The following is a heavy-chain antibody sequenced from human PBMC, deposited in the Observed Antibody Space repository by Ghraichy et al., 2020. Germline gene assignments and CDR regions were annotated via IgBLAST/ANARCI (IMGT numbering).Heavy chain of an antibody. CDR1: GGTFSSYA. CDR2: IIPILGIA. CDR3: ARSAYIPTGYYYGMDV. V-gene: IGHV1-69*04. J-gene: IGHJ6*02. Sequence: SVKISCKASGGTFSSYAISWVRQAPGQGLEWMGRIIPILGIANYAQKFQGRVTITADKSTSTAYMELSSLRSEDTAVYYCARSAYIPTGYYYGMDVWGQGTTVTVSS. D-gene: IGHD1-14*01.